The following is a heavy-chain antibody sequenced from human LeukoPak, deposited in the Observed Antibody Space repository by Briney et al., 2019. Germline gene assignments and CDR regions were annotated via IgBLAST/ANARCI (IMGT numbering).Heavy chain of an antibody. V-gene: IGHV1-69*13. J-gene: IGHJ4*02. CDR1: GGTFSSYA. Sequence: SVKVSCKASGGTFSSYAISWVRQAPGQGLGWMGGIIPIFGTANYAQKFQGRVTITADESTSTAYMELSSLRSEDTAVYYCARHTMVRGVIPTEFDYWGQGTLVTVSS. D-gene: IGHD3-10*01. CDR2: IIPIFGTA. CDR3: ARHTMVRGVIPTEFDY.